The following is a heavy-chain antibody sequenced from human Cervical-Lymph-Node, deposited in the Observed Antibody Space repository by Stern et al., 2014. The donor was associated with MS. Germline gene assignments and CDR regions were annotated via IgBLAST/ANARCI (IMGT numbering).Heavy chain of an antibody. J-gene: IGHJ3*02. CDR2: ISAYNGNT. D-gene: IGHD2-15*01. Sequence: VQLVESGAEVKKPGASVKVSCKASGYTFTSSGISWVRQAPGQGLVGLGWISAYNGNTNYAQNLQGRVTMTTDTSTSTAYMELRSLRSDDTAVYYCARGLLGSENAFDIWGQGTMVTVSS. CDR3: ARGLLGSENAFDI. CDR1: GYTFTSSG. V-gene: IGHV1-18*01.